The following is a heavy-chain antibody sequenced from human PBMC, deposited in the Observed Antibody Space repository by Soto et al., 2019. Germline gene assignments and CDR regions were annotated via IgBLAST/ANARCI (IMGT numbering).Heavy chain of an antibody. CDR2: IKSKSDGGTI. V-gene: IGHV3-15*07. CDR3: ADYYASGTMTLEP. Sequence: EVQLLESGGGLVRPGGSLRLSCAVSGFRVSDVWLNWVRQTPGKGLEWVGRIKSKSDGGTIDYAAPVKGRFIISRDDSQTTVYLQMNSRKTEDAAVYYCADYYASGTMTLEPWGPGTLVTVSS. CDR1: GFRVSDVW. D-gene: IGHD3-10*01. J-gene: IGHJ5*02.